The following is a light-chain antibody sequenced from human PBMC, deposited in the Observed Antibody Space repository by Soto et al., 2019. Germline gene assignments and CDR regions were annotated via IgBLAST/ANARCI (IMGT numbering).Light chain of an antibody. CDR2: GAS. J-gene: IGKJ1*01. CDR3: QQYGSSPTT. Sequence: EIVLTQSPGTLSLSLGERATLSCRASQSVSSSYLAWYQQKPGQAPRLLIYGASSRATGIPDRFSGSGSGTDFTLTISRLEPEVFAVYYCQQYGSSPTTFGQGTKVEIK. V-gene: IGKV3-20*01. CDR1: QSVSSSY.